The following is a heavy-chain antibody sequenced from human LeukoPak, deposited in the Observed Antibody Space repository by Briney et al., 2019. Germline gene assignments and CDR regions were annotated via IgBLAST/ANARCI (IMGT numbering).Heavy chain of an antibody. CDR2: FDPEDGET. CDR3: ATEVREMEIYYYYYMDV. V-gene: IGHV1-24*01. D-gene: IGHD5-24*01. CDR1: GYTLTELA. Sequence: GASVKVSCKVSGYTLTELAMHWARQAPGKGLEWMGGFDPEDGETIYAQKFQGRVTMTEDTSTATAYMELSSQRSEDTAVYYCATEVREMEIYYYYYMDVWGKGTTVTVSS. J-gene: IGHJ6*03.